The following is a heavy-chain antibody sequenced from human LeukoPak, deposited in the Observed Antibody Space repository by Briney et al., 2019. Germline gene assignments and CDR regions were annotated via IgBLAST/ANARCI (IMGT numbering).Heavy chain of an antibody. CDR3: ATLSGGYSYGFVDY. Sequence: GGSLRLSCAASGFTFSSYGMHWVRQAPGKGLEWVAFIRYDGSNKYYADSVKGRFTISRDNSKNTLYLQMNSLRAEDTAVYYCATLSGGYSYGFVDYWGQGTLVTVSS. V-gene: IGHV3-30*02. J-gene: IGHJ4*02. CDR1: GFTFSSYG. CDR2: IRYDGSNK. D-gene: IGHD5-18*01.